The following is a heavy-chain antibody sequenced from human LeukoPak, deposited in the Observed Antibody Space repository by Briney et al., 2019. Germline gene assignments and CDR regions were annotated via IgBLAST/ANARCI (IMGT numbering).Heavy chain of an antibody. V-gene: IGHV4-59*01. CDR2: IYYSGST. J-gene: IGHJ2*01. Sequence: SETLSLTCTVSGGSISSYYWSWIRQPPGRGLEWIGYIYYSGSTNYNPSLKSRVTISVDTSKNQFSQKLSSVTAADTAVYYCARDTRDYYDSSGYYGYFDLWGRGTLVTVSS. CDR1: GGSISSYY. D-gene: IGHD3-22*01. CDR3: ARDTRDYYDSSGYYGYFDL.